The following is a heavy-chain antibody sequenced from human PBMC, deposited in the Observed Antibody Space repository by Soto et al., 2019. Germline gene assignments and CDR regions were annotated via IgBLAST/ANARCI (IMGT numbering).Heavy chain of an antibody. CDR1: GFTFSSYA. J-gene: IGHJ6*02. D-gene: IGHD2-15*01. CDR3: ARDVVVVVGINVYFYSYGMDV. V-gene: IGHV3-30-3*01. CDR2: ISYDGSNK. Sequence: GGSLRLSCAASGFTFSSYAMHWVRQAPGKGLEWVAVISYDGSNKYYADSVKGRFTISRDNSKNTLYLQMNSLRAEDTAVYYCARDVVVVVGINVYFYSYGMDVWCQGTTVTVSS.